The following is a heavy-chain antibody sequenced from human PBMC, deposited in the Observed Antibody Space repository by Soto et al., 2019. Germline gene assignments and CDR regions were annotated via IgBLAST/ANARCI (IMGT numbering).Heavy chain of an antibody. J-gene: IGHJ4*02. V-gene: IGHV3-9*01. CDR1: GFTFDDYA. CDR2: ISWNSGSI. D-gene: IGHD2-2*01. CDR3: AKGTWYQLLPFSYFDY. Sequence: DVQLVESGGGLVQPGRSLRLSCAASGFTFDDYAMHWVRQAPGKGLEWVSGISWNSGSIGYADSVKGRFTISRDNAKNSLYLQRNSLRAEDTALYYCAKGTWYQLLPFSYFDYWGQGTLVTVSS.